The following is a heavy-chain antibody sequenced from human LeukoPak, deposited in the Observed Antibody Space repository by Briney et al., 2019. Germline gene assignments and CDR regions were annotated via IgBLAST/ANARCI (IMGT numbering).Heavy chain of an antibody. Sequence: GASVKVSCKASGYTFTSYDINWVRQAPGQGLEWMGWMNPNSGNTGYAQKFQGRVTMTRNTSISTAYMELSSLRSEDTAVYYCARAFRYSSSWGYWGQGTLVTVSS. CDR3: ARAFRYSSSWGY. V-gene: IGHV1-8*01. D-gene: IGHD6-13*01. CDR2: MNPNSGNT. J-gene: IGHJ4*02. CDR1: GYTFTSYD.